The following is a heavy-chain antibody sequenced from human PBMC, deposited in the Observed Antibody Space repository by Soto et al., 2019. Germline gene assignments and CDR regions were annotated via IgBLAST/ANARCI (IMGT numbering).Heavy chain of an antibody. CDR2: IKSKADGETT. V-gene: IGHV3-15*01. J-gene: IGHJ4*02. Sequence: GSLRLSCAASGFTFSNAWMNWVRQAPGKGLEWVGRIKSKADGETTDYAAPVKGRFTISRDDSKNTVCLQMNNLKTADTAVYYCSSGRYYLEYWGQGRLGAVAS. D-gene: IGHD1-26*01. CDR3: SSGRYYLEY. CDR1: GFTFSNAW.